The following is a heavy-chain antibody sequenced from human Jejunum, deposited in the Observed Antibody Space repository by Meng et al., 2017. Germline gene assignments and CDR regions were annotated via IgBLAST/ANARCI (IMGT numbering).Heavy chain of an antibody. J-gene: IGHJ4*02. CDR1: GISVSSNY. CDR2: IYSGGNT. Sequence: EVQLVESGGGLVQPGGSLRLSCAASGISVSSNYMSWVRQAPGKGLELFSVIYSGGNTYYADSVKGRFTISRDKSKNTLYLQMNSLRAEDTAVYYCVTAETTVAGTTGSTDYWGQGTLVTVS. CDR3: VTAETTVAGTTGSTDY. D-gene: IGHD6-19*01. V-gene: IGHV3-66*01.